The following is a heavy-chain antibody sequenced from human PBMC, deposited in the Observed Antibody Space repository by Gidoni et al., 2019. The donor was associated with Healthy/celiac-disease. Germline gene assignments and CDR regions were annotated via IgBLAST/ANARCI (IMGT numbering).Heavy chain of an antibody. CDR2: INHSGST. CDR3: ARRLRWERTWDY. V-gene: IGHV4-34*01. Sequence: QVQLQQWGAGLLKPSETLSLTCAVYGGSFSGYYWSWIRQPPGKGLEWIGEINHSGSTNYNPSLKSRVTISVDTSKNQFSLKLSSVTAADTAVYYCARRLRWERTWDYWGQGTLVTVSS. J-gene: IGHJ4*02. D-gene: IGHD1-26*01. CDR1: GGSFSGYY.